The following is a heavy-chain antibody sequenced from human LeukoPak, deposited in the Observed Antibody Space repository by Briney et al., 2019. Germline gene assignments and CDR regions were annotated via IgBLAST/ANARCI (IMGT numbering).Heavy chain of an antibody. D-gene: IGHD5-24*01. CDR1: GGTFSSYA. CDR3: ARDHKRGWLQSFDY. CDR2: IIPIFGTA. V-gene: IGHV1-69*13. Sequence: SVKVSCKASGGTFSSYAISWVRQAPGQGLEWMGGIIPIFGTANYAQKFQGRVTITGDESTSTAYMELSSMRSEDTAVYYCARDHKRGWLQSFDYWGQGTLVTVSS. J-gene: IGHJ4*02.